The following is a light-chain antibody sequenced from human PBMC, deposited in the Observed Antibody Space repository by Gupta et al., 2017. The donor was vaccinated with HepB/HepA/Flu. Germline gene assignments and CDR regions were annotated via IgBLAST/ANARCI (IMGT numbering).Light chain of an antibody. CDR3: QSYDTSLSGPV. CDR2: CDF. Sequence: QSVLTQPPSVSGPPGQRVPIPCTGSSSNIGASYDVQWYQQFPGAAPKLLIYCDFKRPSGVPDRFSGSKSATSASLAITGLQADDEADYYCQSYDTSLSGPVFGGGTKLTVL. J-gene: IGLJ2*01. CDR1: SSNIGASYD. V-gene: IGLV1-40*01.